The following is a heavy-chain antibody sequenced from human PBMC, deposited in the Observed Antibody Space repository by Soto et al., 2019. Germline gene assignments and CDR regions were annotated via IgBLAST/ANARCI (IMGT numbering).Heavy chain of an antibody. CDR3: ARDHNNYSLDV. CDR1: GGSFSGYY. V-gene: IGHV4-34*01. Sequence: PSETLSLTCAVYGGSFSGYYRSWIRQPPGKGLEWIGEINHSGSTNYNPSLKSRVTISVDTSKNQFSLKLSSVTAADTAVYYCARDHNNYSLDVWGQGTTVTVSS. CDR2: INHSGST. J-gene: IGHJ6*02.